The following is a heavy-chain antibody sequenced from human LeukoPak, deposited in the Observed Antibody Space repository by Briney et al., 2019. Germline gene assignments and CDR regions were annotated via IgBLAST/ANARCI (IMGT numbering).Heavy chain of an antibody. CDR3: AMLWFGELSTKGNWFDP. CDR2: ISYDGSNK. CDR1: GFTFSSYA. V-gene: IGHV3-30-3*01. Sequence: GRSLRLSCAASGFTFSSYAMHWVRQAPGKGLEWVPVISYDGSNKYYADSVKGRFTISRGNSKNTLYLQMNSLRAEDTAVYYCAMLWFGELSTKGNWFDPWGQGTLVTVSS. J-gene: IGHJ5*02. D-gene: IGHD3-10*01.